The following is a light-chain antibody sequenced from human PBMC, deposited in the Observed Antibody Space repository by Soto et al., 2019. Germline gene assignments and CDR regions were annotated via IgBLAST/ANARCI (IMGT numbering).Light chain of an antibody. V-gene: IGKV3-11*01. Sequence: IVLAQAPAALSLSPGERATVSRRCSQTVSSDLAWYQQKPGQAPRLLIYDASNRATGIPARFSGSGSGTDFTLTISSLEAEDFAVYYCKQRSNWPPITFGQGTRLEIK. CDR1: QTVSSD. CDR2: DAS. J-gene: IGKJ5*01. CDR3: KQRSNWPPIT.